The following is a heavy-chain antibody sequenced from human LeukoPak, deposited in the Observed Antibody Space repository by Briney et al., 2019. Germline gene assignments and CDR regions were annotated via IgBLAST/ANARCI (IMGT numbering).Heavy chain of an antibody. CDR3: ARDRLDCSGGTCFPGFFQD. CDR2: IYYSGSP. D-gene: IGHD2-15*01. V-gene: IGHV4-31*03. Sequence: SQTLSLTSTVSGGSISTGAFYWSWIRQHPGKGLEWIGYIYYSGSPYYNPSRKSRVTISVDTSKNQLSLRLTSVNAADTAVYYCARDRLDCSGGTCFPGFFQDWGQGTLVTVSS. J-gene: IGHJ1*01. CDR1: GGSISTGAFY.